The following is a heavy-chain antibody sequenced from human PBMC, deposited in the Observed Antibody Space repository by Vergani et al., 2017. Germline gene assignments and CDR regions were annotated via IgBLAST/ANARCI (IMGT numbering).Heavy chain of an antibody. CDR3: AHRTYYYDSSGYSFDY. V-gene: IGHV2-5*01. Sequence: QITLKESGPTLVKPTQTLTLTCTFSGFSLSTSGVGVGWIRQPPGKALEWLALIYWNDDKRYSPSLKSRLTITKDTSKNQVVLTMTNMDPVDTATYYCAHRTYYYDSSGYSFDYWGQGTLVTVSS. J-gene: IGHJ4*02. CDR1: GFSLSTSGVG. D-gene: IGHD3-22*01. CDR2: IYWNDDK.